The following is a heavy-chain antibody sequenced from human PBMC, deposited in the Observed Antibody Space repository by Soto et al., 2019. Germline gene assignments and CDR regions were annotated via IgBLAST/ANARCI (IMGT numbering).Heavy chain of an antibody. CDR2: ISWNSAII. D-gene: IGHD3-22*01. Sequence: EVQLVESGGDLVQPGKSLRLSCAASGFAFADFAMHWVRQAPGKGLEWISGISWNSAIIGYADSVKGRFTISRDNAKNSLYLQMTSLRAEDTALYCCAKDISYYDSSGYLDYWGQGVVVTVSA. J-gene: IGHJ4*02. CDR3: AKDISYYDSSGYLDY. V-gene: IGHV3-9*01. CDR1: GFAFADFA.